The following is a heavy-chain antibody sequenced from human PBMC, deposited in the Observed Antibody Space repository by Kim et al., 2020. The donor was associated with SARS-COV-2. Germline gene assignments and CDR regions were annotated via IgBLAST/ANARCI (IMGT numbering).Heavy chain of an antibody. D-gene: IGHD3-16*01. V-gene: IGHV4-39*01. CDR1: GGPINNANYY. CDR3: ARLYYSGWGGLDS. Sequence: SETLSLTCTVSGGPINNANYYWGWIRQPPGMGLEWVGSIYYTGATYYPPSLNSRVTMSLDTSKNQFYLNLRSVTAPDTALYYCARLYYSGWGGLDSWGQGTLVTVSS. CDR2: IYYTGAT. J-gene: IGHJ4*02.